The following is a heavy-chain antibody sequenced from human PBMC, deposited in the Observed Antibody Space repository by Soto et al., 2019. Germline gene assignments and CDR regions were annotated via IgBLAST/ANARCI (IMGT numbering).Heavy chain of an antibody. V-gene: IGHV3-33*01. Sequence: QVQLVESGGGVVQPGRSLRLACAASGFTFSSHGMHWVRQAPGKGLEWVAVIWYDGSNKNYADSVKGRFTISRDNSKNTLYLQMNSMRAEDTAVYNCARDRDNGLDYWGQGILVTVSS. CDR2: IWYDGSNK. CDR1: GFTFSSHG. D-gene: IGHD2-8*01. J-gene: IGHJ4*02. CDR3: ARDRDNGLDY.